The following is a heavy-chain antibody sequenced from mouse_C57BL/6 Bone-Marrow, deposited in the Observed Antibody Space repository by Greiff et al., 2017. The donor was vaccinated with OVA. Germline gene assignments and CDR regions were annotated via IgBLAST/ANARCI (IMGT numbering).Heavy chain of an antibody. CDR3: RGGPSY. CDR2: IDPETGGT. Sequence: VKVVESGAELVRPGASVTLSCKASGYTFTDYEMHWVKQTPVHGLEWIGAIDPETGGTAYNQKFKGKAILTADKSSSTAYMALRSLTSEDSAVYYWRGGPSYWGQGTLVSVSA. J-gene: IGHJ3*01. V-gene: IGHV1-15*01. CDR1: GYTFTDYE.